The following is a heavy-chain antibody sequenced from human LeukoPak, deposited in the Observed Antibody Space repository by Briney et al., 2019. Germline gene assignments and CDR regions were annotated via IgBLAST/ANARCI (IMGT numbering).Heavy chain of an antibody. V-gene: IGHV3-33*08. Sequence: PGGSLRLSCAASGFTFSSYSMNWVRQAPGKGLEWVATIWYDGSHEYYGDSVKGRFSISRDNSKDTLDLEMNSLRAEDTAVYFCARDHSRLPLIWYFDLWGRGTLVTVSS. J-gene: IGHJ2*01. CDR1: GFTFSSYS. CDR2: IWYDGSHE. CDR3: ARDHSRLPLIWYFDL. D-gene: IGHD2-21*01.